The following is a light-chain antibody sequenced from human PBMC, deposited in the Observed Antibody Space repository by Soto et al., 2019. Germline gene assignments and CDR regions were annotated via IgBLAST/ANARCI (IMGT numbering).Light chain of an antibody. J-gene: IGLJ1*01. CDR2: EVT. Sequence: QSVLTQPASVSGSPGQSITISCTGTSSDVGGYKYVSWYQQRTGKAPKLMIYEVTNRPSGVSNRFSGSKSGNTASLTISGLQAEDEADYYCLSFTSSSTYTFGTGTKVTVL. V-gene: IGLV2-14*01. CDR1: SSDVGGYKY. CDR3: LSFTSSSTYT.